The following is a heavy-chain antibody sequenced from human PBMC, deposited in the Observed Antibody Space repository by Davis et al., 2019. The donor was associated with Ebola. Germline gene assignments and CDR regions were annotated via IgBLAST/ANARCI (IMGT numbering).Heavy chain of an antibody. Sequence: AASVKVSCKASGYTFSSSGFSWVRQAPGQGLEWMGWISIYNGITNYAQKFQGRVTMTTDTSTSTAYMELRSLRSDDTAVYYCAREVGDIVWSHNDYWGQGTLVTVSS. D-gene: IGHD2/OR15-2a*01. CDR1: GYTFSSSG. J-gene: IGHJ4*02. V-gene: IGHV1-18*04. CDR2: ISIYNGIT. CDR3: AREVGDIVWSHNDY.